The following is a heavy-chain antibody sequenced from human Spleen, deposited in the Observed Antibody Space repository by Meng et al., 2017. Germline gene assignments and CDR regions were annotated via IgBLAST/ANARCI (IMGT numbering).Heavy chain of an antibody. CDR1: GYTSPSYA. D-gene: IGHD3-16*01. CDR3: ARSPRLGEVGPPGY. V-gene: IGHV1-18*01. J-gene: IGHJ4*02. CDR2: ISGYNGDT. Sequence: QVELVHSGAEVRKPGASVKVSCKASGYTSPSYAIAWFRQAPGQGLEWLGWISGYNGDTYYAQNFQDRVTMTTDTSTNIASMEVRSLISDDTAVYYCARSPRLGEVGPPGYWGQGTLVTVSS.